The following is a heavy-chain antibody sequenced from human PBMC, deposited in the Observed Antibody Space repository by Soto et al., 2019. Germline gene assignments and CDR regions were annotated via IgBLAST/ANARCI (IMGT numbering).Heavy chain of an antibody. D-gene: IGHD1-26*01. CDR1: GFSLSTSGMN. J-gene: IGHJ1*01. V-gene: IGHV2-5*01. CDR3: AQRTWDRQSAYFQY. Sequence: QITLRESAPTVVKPTETLTLTCSFSGFSLSTSGMNVGWIRQPPGKALEWLALIYWNDDKRYSPSLKDRRNITKDTSKNPVVLSLTNVEPVDAGTYDCAQRTWDRQSAYFQYWGQGTLVKVSS. CDR2: IYWNDDK.